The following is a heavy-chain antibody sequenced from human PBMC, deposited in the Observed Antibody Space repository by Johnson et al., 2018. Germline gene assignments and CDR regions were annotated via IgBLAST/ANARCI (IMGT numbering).Heavy chain of an antibody. CDR2: INHSGST. J-gene: IGHJ6*02. Sequence: QVQLQQWGAGLLKPSETLSLTCAVYGGSFSGDYWSWIRQPPGKGLEWIGEINHSGSTNYNPSLKSRVTISVDTPKNQFSLKMSSVTAADQAGYYWEGGRISGDYGYYYGRDVWGQGTTVTVSS. CDR1: GGSFSGDY. D-gene: IGHD4-17*01. V-gene: IGHV4-34*01. CDR3: EGGRISGDYGYYYGRDV.